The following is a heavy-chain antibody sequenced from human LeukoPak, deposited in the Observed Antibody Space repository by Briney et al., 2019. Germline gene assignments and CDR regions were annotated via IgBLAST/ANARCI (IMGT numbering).Heavy chain of an antibody. D-gene: IGHD5-12*01. V-gene: IGHV3-15*07. CDR1: GLTFSNAW. Sequence: GGSLRLSCAVSGLTFSNAWMNWVRQAPGKGLEWVGRVLSRAGGGTIDYAAPVKGRFTISRDDSKNALFLQMNSLRTEDTAVYYCVTGGGYNGLDYWGQGALVTVSS. CDR2: VLSRAGGGTI. CDR3: VTGGGYNGLDY. J-gene: IGHJ4*02.